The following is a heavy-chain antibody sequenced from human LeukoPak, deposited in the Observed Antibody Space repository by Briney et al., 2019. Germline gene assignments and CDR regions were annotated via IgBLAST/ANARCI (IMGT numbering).Heavy chain of an antibody. D-gene: IGHD3-16*01. J-gene: IGHJ4*02. CDR2: ISSSSSTI. V-gene: IGHV3-48*01. CDR1: GFTFSSYS. CDR3: ARGDHMITFGGVNNFDY. Sequence: PRGFLRLSCAASGFTFSSYSMNWVRQAPGKGLEWVSYISSSSSTIYYADSVKGRFTISRDNAKNSLYLQMNSLRAEDTAVYYCARGDHMITFGGVNNFDYWGQGTLVTVSS.